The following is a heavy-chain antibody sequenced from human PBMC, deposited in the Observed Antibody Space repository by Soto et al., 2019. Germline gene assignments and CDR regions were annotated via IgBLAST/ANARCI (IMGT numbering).Heavy chain of an antibody. CDR1: GGTFSSYA. V-gene: IGHV1-69*13. D-gene: IGHD2-8*01. Sequence: VKVSCKASGGTFSSYAISWVRQAPGQGLEWMGGIIPIFGTANYAQKFQGRVTITADESTSTAYMELSSLRSEDTAVYYCARVEYCTNGVCYGTDAFDIWGQGTMVTVSS. J-gene: IGHJ3*02. CDR3: ARVEYCTNGVCYGTDAFDI. CDR2: IIPIFGTA.